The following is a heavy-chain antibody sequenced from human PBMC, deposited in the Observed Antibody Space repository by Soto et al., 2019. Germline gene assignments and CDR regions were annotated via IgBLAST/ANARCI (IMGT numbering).Heavy chain of an antibody. CDR1: GFIFTSYA. CDR3: ASFSRMTDGYY. V-gene: IGHV3-48*01. J-gene: IGHJ4*02. CDR2: ISSSGTIM. Sequence: GGSLRLSCAASGFIFTSYAINWVRQAPGKGLEWVSYISSSGTIMYYADSVKGRFTISRDNAKNSLYLQMNSLRAEDTAVYYCASFSRMTDGYYWGQGTLVTVS. D-gene: IGHD4-17*01.